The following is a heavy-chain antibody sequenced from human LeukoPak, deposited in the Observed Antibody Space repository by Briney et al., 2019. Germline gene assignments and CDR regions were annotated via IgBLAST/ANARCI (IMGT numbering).Heavy chain of an antibody. CDR1: GFTVSTNY. V-gene: IGHV3-53*01. D-gene: IGHD6-25*01. CDR3: ARLSGWFDY. J-gene: IGHJ4*02. Sequence: GGSLSLSCAASGFTVSTNYMSWVRQAPGKGLEWVSVIYTGGITYYADSVKGRFTLSRDSSKNTVYLQMNSLRAEDTAVYYCARLSGWFDYWGQGTLVTVSA. CDR2: IYTGGIT.